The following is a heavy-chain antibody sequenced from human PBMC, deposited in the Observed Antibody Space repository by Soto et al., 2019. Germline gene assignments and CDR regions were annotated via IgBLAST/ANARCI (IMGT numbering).Heavy chain of an antibody. Sequence: GGSLRLSCAASGFTFSNAWMSWVRQAPGKGLEWVGRIKSKTDGGTTDYAAPVKGRFTISRDDSKNTLYLQMNSLKTEDTAVYYCTTDPTLLWFGELSGYYGMDVWGQGTTVTVSS. CDR3: TTDPTLLWFGELSGYYGMDV. V-gene: IGHV3-15*01. D-gene: IGHD3-10*01. CDR1: GFTFSNAW. J-gene: IGHJ6*02. CDR2: IKSKTDGGTT.